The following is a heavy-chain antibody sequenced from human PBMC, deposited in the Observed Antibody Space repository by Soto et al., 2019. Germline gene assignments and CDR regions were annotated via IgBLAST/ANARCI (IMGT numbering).Heavy chain of an antibody. Sequence: QVQLVQSGAEVKKPGSSVKVSCKASGGTFSSYAISWVRQAPGQGLEWMGGIIPFFGTANYAQKFQGRVTITADESTCTAYRLLSSLTAKDTAVYYCALYYYDTIRGYYFDFWGQGTPVTGFS. CDR1: GGTFSSYA. V-gene: IGHV1-69*01. CDR3: ALYYYDTIRGYYFDF. CDR2: IIPFFGTA. J-gene: IGHJ4*02. D-gene: IGHD3-22*01.